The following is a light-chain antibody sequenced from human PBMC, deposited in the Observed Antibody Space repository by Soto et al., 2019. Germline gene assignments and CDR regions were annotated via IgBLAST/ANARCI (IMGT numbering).Light chain of an antibody. CDR1: SSDVGGYKY. CDR2: EVS. CDR3: ASYTSSSTYVI. J-gene: IGLJ2*01. Sequence: QSPLPQPASVSWSPGHSITIACTGTSSDVGGYKYVSWYQQHPDKAPKLIIFEVSNRPSGISSRFSGSKSGNTASLTISGLQAEDEADYYCASYTSSSTYVIFGRGTKVTVL. V-gene: IGLV2-14*01.